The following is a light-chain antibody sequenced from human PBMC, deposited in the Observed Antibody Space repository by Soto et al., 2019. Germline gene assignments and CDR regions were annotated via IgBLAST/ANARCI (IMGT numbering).Light chain of an antibody. V-gene: IGLV2-23*02. J-gene: IGLJ1*01. Sequence: QSVLTQPASVSGSPGQSITISCTGTSSNVGSYKLVSWYQQHPGKAPKLMIFEVNKRPSGVSNRFSGSKSGNTASLTISGLKVEDEADYYCCSSAPSRTVVFGTGT. CDR1: SSNVGSYKL. CDR2: EVN. CDR3: CSSAPSRTVV.